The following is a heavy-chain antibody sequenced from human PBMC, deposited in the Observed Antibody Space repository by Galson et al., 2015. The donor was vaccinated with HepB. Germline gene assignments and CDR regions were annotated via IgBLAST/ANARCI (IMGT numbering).Heavy chain of an antibody. D-gene: IGHD2-15*01. CDR2: VSASGGST. V-gene: IGHV3-23*01. CDR1: GFTFSSYA. J-gene: IGHJ3*02. CDR3: AKDLWPGLLLSRDAFDI. Sequence: SLRLSCAASGFTFSSYAMSWVRQAPGKGLEWVSAVSASGGSTYYADSVKGRFTISRDNSKNTLYLQMNSLRAEDTAVYYCAKDLWPGLLLSRDAFDIWGQGTMVTVSS.